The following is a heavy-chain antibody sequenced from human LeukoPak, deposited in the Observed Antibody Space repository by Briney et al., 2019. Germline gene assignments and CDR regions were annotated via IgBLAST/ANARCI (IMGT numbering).Heavy chain of an antibody. J-gene: IGHJ4*02. CDR2: INHSGST. V-gene: IGHV4-34*01. Sequence: ASETLSLTCAVYGGSFSGYYWSWLRQPPGKGREWFGEINHSGSTNYSPSLKSRVTISVDTSKNQFSLKLSSVTAADTAVYYCARITMVRGVIIRRYFDYWGQGTLVTVSS. CDR1: GGSFSGYY. CDR3: ARITMVRGVIIRRYFDY. D-gene: IGHD3-10*01.